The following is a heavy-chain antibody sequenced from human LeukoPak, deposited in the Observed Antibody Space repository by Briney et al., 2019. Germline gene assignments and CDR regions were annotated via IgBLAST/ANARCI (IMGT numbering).Heavy chain of an antibody. CDR2: IRRDGSEK. J-gene: IGHJ4*02. D-gene: IGHD3-16*01. CDR1: GFTFSSYA. CDR3: AGGAGWLIDY. V-gene: IGHV3-7*03. Sequence: GGSLRLSCAASGFTFSSYAMSWVRQAPGKGLEWVANIRRDGSEKNYVDSVKGRFTISRDNAKNSLFLQMDSLRAEDTAVYYCAGGAGWLIDYWGQGTLVTVSS.